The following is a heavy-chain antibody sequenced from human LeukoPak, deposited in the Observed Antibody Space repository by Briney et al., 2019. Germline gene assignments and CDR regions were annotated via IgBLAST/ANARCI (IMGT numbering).Heavy chain of an antibody. V-gene: IGHV3-48*03. CDR2: ISSSGTTI. Sequence: GGSLRLSCAASGFFFRSYEMNWVRQAPGKGLEWVSYISSSGTTIYYADSVKGRFTISRDNTNNALYLQMNSLRAEDTAVYYCVRLRDYGGNSDGFDIWGQGTTVTVSS. CDR3: VRLRDYGGNSDGFDI. D-gene: IGHD4-23*01. CDR1: GFFFRSYE. J-gene: IGHJ3*02.